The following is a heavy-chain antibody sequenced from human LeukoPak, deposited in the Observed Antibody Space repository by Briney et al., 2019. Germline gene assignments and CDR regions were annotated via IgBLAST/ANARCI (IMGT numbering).Heavy chain of an antibody. CDR2: INHSGST. V-gene: IGHV4-34*01. CDR1: GGSFSGYY. CDR3: ARKNGGGYFDY. Sequence: SETLSLTCAVYGGSFSGYYGSWIRQPPGKGLEWIGEINHSGSTNYNPSLKSRVTISVDTSKNQFSLKLSSVTALDTAVYYCARKNGGGYFDYWGQGTLVTVSS. J-gene: IGHJ4*02. D-gene: IGHD4-23*01.